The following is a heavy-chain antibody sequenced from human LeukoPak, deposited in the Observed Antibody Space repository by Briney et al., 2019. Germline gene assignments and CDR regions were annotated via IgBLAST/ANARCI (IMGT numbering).Heavy chain of an antibody. J-gene: IGHJ6*03. CDR1: GFTFNNYN. CDR2: ITSSGAYI. Sequence: GGSLRLSCAASGFTFNNYNMNWVRQAPGKALEWVSSITSSGAYIFYADSVKGRFTISRDNAKDSLYLQMNSLGPEDTAVYYCARDPYSGNYGNYYYYYMDVWGKGTTVTVSS. D-gene: IGHD1-26*01. V-gene: IGHV3-21*01. CDR3: ARDPYSGNYGNYYYYYMDV.